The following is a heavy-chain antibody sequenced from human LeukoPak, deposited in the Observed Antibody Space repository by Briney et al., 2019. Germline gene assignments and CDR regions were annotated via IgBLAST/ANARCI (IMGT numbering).Heavy chain of an antibody. CDR1: GGSISSSSYY. D-gene: IGHD2-15*01. Sequence: PSETLSLTXTVSGGSISSSSYYWGWIRQPPGKGLGWIGSIYYSGSTYYNPSLKSRVTISVDTSKNQFSLKLSSATAADTAVYYCARQTVVAATLDYWGQGTLVTVSS. CDR3: ARQTVVAATLDY. CDR2: IYYSGST. V-gene: IGHV4-39*01. J-gene: IGHJ4*02.